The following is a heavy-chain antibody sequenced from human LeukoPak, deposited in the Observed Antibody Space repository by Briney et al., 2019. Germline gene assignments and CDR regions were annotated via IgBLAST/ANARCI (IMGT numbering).Heavy chain of an antibody. CDR2: ISSSSSYI. V-gene: IGHV3-21*01. J-gene: IGHJ4*02. CDR1: GFTFGDSE. D-gene: IGHD2-2*01. Sequence: GGSLRLSCTGSGFTFGDSEMSWVRQAPGKGLEWVSSISSSSSYIYYADSVKGRFTISRDNAKNSLYLQMNSLRAEDTAVYYCARDPPIVVVPAAKTLVGDYWGQGTLVTVSS. CDR3: ARDPPIVVVPAAKTLVGDY.